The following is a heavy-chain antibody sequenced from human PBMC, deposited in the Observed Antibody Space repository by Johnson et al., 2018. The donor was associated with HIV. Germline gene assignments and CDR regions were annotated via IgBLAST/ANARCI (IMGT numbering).Heavy chain of an antibody. D-gene: IGHD2-8*02. Sequence: VQLVESGGGLVQPGRSLLLSCSASGFTFDDYAMHWVRQAPGKRLEWVSGISWYSGSIGYADSVKGLFTISTDNAKNSLYLQMNSLRPEDTALYYCAKVPYCTGGLCFYDAFHMWGQGTMVTVSS. J-gene: IGHJ3*02. CDR2: ISWYSGSI. CDR1: GFTFDDYA. V-gene: IGHV3-9*01. CDR3: AKVPYCTGGLCFYDAFHM.